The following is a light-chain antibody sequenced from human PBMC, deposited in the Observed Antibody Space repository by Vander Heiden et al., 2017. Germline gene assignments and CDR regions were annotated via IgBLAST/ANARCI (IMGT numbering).Light chain of an antibody. CDR1: QSVSSSY. Sequence: EIVLTQSPGTLSLSPGERATISCRASQSVSSSYLAWYQQKPGQAPRLLIYGASSRATGIPDRLSGSGSGTDFTLTISILDPEDFAVYYCQQDGSSRYTFGQGTKLEIK. J-gene: IGKJ2*01. CDR2: GAS. CDR3: QQDGSSRYT. V-gene: IGKV3-20*01.